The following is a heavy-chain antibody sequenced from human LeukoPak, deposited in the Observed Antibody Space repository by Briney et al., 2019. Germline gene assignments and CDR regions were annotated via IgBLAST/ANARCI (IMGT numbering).Heavy chain of an antibody. CDR1: GFTFSGSA. J-gene: IGHJ4*02. V-gene: IGHV3-73*01. CDR3: TSPKGGLWFGELAFDY. Sequence: GGSLRLSCAASGFTFSGSAMHWVRQASGKGLEWVGRIRSKANSYATAYAASVKGRFTISRDDSKNTAYLQMNSLKTEDTAVYYCTSPKGGLWFGELAFDYWGQGTLVTVSS. CDR2: IRSKANSYAT. D-gene: IGHD3-10*01.